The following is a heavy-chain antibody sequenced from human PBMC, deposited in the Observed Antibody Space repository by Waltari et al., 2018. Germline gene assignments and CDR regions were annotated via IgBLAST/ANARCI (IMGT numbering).Heavy chain of an antibody. D-gene: IGHD1-26*01. CDR1: GFTFSSYW. Sequence: EVQLVESGGGLVQPGGSLRLSCGASGFTFSSYWMTWVRQAPWRGLGWVANINPDGSERYYVDSVKGRFTISRDNAKNSLYLQVNSLGAEDTAIYYCARDSGRFYVDYWGQGTLLTVSS. V-gene: IGHV3-7*01. CDR3: ARDSGRFYVDY. J-gene: IGHJ4*02. CDR2: INPDGSER.